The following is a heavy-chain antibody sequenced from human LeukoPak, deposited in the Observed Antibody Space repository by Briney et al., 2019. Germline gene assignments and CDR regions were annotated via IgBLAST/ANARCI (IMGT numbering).Heavy chain of an antibody. CDR3: AKDSGSYPDAFDI. Sequence: GGSLRLSCAASGFTFSSYAMSWVRQAPGKGLEWVSTISGSGSSTYYADSVKGRFTISRGNSKNTLYLQMNSLRAEDTAVYYCAKDSGSYPDAFDIWGLGTMVTVSS. CDR1: GFTFSSYA. CDR2: ISGSGSST. D-gene: IGHD1-26*01. J-gene: IGHJ3*02. V-gene: IGHV3-23*01.